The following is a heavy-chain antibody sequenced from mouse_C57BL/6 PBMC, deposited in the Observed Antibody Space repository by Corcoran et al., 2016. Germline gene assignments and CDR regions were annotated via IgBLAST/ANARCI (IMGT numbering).Heavy chain of an antibody. Sequence: EVQLQQSGPELVKPGASVKMSCKASGYTFTDYYMHWVKQSHGKSLELIGYIYPNNGGNGDNRKFKGQATLTVDKSSSTAYMERRSLTSEDSAVYYCARPGVYDYDYFDYWGQCTILTVSS. CDR1: GYTFTDYY. D-gene: IGHD2-4*01. V-gene: IGHV1-34*01. CDR3: ARPGVYDYDYFDY. CDR2: IYPNNGGN. J-gene: IGHJ2*01.